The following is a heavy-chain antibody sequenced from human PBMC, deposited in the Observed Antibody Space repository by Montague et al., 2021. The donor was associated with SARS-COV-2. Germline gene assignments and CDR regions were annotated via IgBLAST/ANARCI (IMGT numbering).Heavy chain of an antibody. V-gene: IGHV4-59*08. J-gene: IGHJ3*02. D-gene: IGHD6-19*01. CDR2: IYYSGGT. CDR3: ARHKGEEWLVRRSAFDI. Sequence: SETLSLTCTVSGGSISSYYWSWIRQPPGKGLEWIGYIYYSGGTNYNPSLKSRVTISVDTSKNQFSLKLGSVTAADTAVYYCARHKGEEWLVRRSAFDIWGQGTMVTVSS. CDR1: GGSISSYY.